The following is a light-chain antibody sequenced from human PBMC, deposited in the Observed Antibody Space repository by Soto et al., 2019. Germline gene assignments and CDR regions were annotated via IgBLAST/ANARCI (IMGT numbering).Light chain of an antibody. Sequence: DIQMTQSPSSLSASVGDIVTIICQASQNINNYLNWYQQTPGRAPKLLIYDASNLEAGVPSRFSGSGSGTDFTFTISRLQPEDIATYYCQQYENLPTLVQGTRLEIK. CDR3: QQYENLPT. CDR2: DAS. V-gene: IGKV1-33*01. CDR1: QNINNY. J-gene: IGKJ5*01.